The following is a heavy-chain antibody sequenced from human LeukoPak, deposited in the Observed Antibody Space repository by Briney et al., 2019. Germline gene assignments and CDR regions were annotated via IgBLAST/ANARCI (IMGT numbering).Heavy chain of an antibody. CDR1: GFTFSNYW. CDR2: INLDGSQK. V-gene: IGHV3-7*01. Sequence: PGGSLRLSCAASGFTFSNYWMAWVRQAPGKGPEWVANINLDGSQKYYVDSVKGRLTISRDNAKNSLYLQMNSLRAEDTAVYYCARLARRDGYNFDYWGQGTLVTVSS. J-gene: IGHJ4*02. D-gene: IGHD5-24*01. CDR3: ARLARRDGYNFDY.